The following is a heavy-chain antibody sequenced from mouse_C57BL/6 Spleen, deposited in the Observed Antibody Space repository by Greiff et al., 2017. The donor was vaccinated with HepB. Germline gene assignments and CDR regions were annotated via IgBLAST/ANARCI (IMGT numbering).Heavy chain of an antibody. D-gene: IGHD2-4*01. J-gene: IGHJ4*01. CDR3: ARGGYYDPHYYAMDY. Sequence: VQLQQPGAELVRPGSSVKLSCKASGYTFTSYWMHWVKQRPIQGLEWIGNIDPSDSETHYNQKFKDKATLTVDKSSSTAYMQLSSLTSEDSAVYYCARGGYYDPHYYAMDYWGQGTSVTVSS. CDR2: IDPSDSET. V-gene: IGHV1-52*01. CDR1: GYTFTSYW.